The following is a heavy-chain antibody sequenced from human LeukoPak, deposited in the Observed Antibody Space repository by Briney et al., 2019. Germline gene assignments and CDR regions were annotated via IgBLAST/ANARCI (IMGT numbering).Heavy chain of an antibody. Sequence: GGSLRLSCAASGFTFSDYYMSCFRQAPGKGLEWLSYISGDNGSIYYADSVRGRFTISRDNAKNSLYLQVNSLRGEDTAVYYCVRAYSRGYSDDFDYWGQGTLVTVSS. J-gene: IGHJ4*02. CDR2: ISGDNGSI. V-gene: IGHV3-11*01. CDR3: VRAYSRGYSDDFDY. D-gene: IGHD6-25*01. CDR1: GFTFSDYY.